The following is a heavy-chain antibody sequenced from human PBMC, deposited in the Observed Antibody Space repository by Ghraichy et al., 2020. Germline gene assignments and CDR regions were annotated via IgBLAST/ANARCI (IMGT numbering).Heavy chain of an antibody. Sequence: GESLNISCKGSGYYFDAYWIGWVRQMPGKGLEWMGIIYPGDSHTTYSPSFQGQVTISADKSIRTAYLHWGSLKPSDTATYYLVRRGVGDSFDYWGQGTLVTVSS. D-gene: IGHD3-16*01. CDR2: IYPGDSHT. J-gene: IGHJ4*02. CDR1: GYYFDAYW. CDR3: VRRGVGDSFDY. V-gene: IGHV5-51*01.